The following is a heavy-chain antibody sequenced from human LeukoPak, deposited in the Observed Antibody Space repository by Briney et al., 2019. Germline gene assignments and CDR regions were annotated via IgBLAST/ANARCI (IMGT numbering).Heavy chain of an antibody. Sequence: PGRSLRLSCAAPGFTFSNYGMHWVREAPGKGLEWVALIWYDGSNKYYADSVKGRYTISRDNSTNTLYLQIYTPRAEDTAVYYCARDPPGGGDYVWGSYRNPDYWGQGTLVTVSS. CDR2: IWYDGSNK. D-gene: IGHD3-16*02. CDR3: ARDPPGGGDYVWGSYRNPDY. V-gene: IGHV3-33*01. J-gene: IGHJ4*02. CDR1: GFTFSNYG.